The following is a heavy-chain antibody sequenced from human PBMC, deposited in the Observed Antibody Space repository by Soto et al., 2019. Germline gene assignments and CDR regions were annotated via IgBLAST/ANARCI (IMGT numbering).Heavy chain of an antibody. CDR1: GFTFSGLD. J-gene: IGHJ4*02. V-gene: IGHV3-9*01. D-gene: IGHD6-25*01. Sequence: GGSLRLSCEASGFTFSGLDVHWVRQPPGKGLEWVSGISWDSGSIDYADSVRGRFTISRDNARNSLYLRMSSLRPEDTALYYCAKDAAYYFDYWGQGTLFTVSS. CDR3: AKDAAYYFDY. CDR2: ISWDSGSI.